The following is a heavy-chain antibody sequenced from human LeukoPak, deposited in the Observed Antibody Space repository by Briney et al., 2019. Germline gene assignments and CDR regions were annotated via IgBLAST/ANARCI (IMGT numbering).Heavy chain of an antibody. CDR3: ARGGVTAFDY. Sequence: SETLSLTCTVSGGSISSSSYYWGWIRQPPGKGLEWIGSIYYSGSTYYNPSLKSRVTISVDTSKNQFSLKLSSVTAADTAVYYCARGGVTAFDYWGQGTLVTVSS. CDR2: IYYSGST. J-gene: IGHJ4*02. CDR1: GGSISSSSYY. V-gene: IGHV4-39*07. D-gene: IGHD3-10*01.